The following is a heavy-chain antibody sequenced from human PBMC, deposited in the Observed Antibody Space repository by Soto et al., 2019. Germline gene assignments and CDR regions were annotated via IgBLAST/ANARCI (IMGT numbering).Heavy chain of an antibody. Sequence: PSETLSLTCTVSGGSFNNYYWGWIRQPPGNGLEWVGNIYYTGSTNYNPSLKSRVTISLDTSKSQFSLKLSSVTAADTAVYFCARARFGDDSYDFWGQGTVVTVSS. V-gene: IGHV4-59*01. J-gene: IGHJ3*01. D-gene: IGHD3-10*01. CDR3: ARARFGDDSYDF. CDR1: GGSFNNYY. CDR2: IYYTGST.